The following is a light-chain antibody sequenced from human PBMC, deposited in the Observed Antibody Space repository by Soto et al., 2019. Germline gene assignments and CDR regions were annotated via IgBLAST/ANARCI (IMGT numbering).Light chain of an antibody. Sequence: QSALTQPSSVSGSPGQSITISCTGTSSDVGGYNYVSWYQQHPGKATKLMIYDVSNRPSGVSNRFSGSKSGNTASLTISGLQAEDEADYYCSSYTGSSTLVFGTGTKLTVL. CDR1: SSDVGGYNY. V-gene: IGLV2-14*01. CDR2: DVS. J-gene: IGLJ1*01. CDR3: SSYTGSSTLV.